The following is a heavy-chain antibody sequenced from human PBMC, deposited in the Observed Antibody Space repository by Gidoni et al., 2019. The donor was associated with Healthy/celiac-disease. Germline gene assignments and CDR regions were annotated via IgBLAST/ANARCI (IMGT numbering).Heavy chain of an antibody. CDR3: ARGPTYYYDSSGYYYGGWFDP. Sequence: QVQLQESGPGLVKPSETLSLTCTVSGGSISSYYWSWIRQPPGKGLEWIGYIYYSGCPNYHPSLKSRVTISVDTSKNQFSLKLSSVPAADTAVYYCARGPTYYYDSSGYYYGGWFDPWGQGTLVTVSS. CDR1: GGSISSYY. CDR2: IYYSGCP. J-gene: IGHJ5*02. V-gene: IGHV4-59*01. D-gene: IGHD3-22*01.